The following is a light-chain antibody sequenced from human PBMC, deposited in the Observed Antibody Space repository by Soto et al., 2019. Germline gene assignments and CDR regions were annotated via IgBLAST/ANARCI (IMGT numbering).Light chain of an antibody. CDR2: DAS. CDR3: QQFNNYPQT. Sequence: AIQLTQSPSSLSASVGDRVTITCRASQGISSALAWYQQKPGKAPKLLIYDASILESGVPSRFSGSGSGTEFTLTISSLQPEDFATYYCQQFNNYPQTCGQGTNVDIK. CDR1: QGISSA. J-gene: IGKJ1*01. V-gene: IGKV1D-13*01.